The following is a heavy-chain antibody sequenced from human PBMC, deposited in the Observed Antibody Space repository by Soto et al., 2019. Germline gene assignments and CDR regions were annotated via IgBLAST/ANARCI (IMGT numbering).Heavy chain of an antibody. Sequence: GGSLRLSCAASGFTFSNYAVTWVRQAPGKGLEWVSTISGSGGSTYYADSVKGRFTISRDNSKNTLYLQMNSLRAEDTAVYYCATQGIQLWLLGNYFDYWGQGTLVTVSS. CDR1: GFTFSNYA. CDR2: ISGSGGST. CDR3: ATQGIQLWLLGNYFDY. J-gene: IGHJ4*02. D-gene: IGHD5-18*01. V-gene: IGHV3-23*01.